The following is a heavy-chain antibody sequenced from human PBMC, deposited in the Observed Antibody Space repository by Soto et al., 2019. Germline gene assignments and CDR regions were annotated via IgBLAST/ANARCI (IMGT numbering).Heavy chain of an antibody. V-gene: IGHV3-23*05. CDR3: AKNSGWFTV. J-gene: IGHJ4*02. Sequence: GGSLRLSCVASGFTFSNNDMTWVRQAPGKGLEWVSTIDGTSTFSNYADSVEGRFTISRDNSRNTVYLQMNSLRADDTAVYYCAKNSGWFTVWGQGTLVTVSS. CDR2: IDGTSTFS. D-gene: IGHD6-19*01. CDR1: GFTFSNND.